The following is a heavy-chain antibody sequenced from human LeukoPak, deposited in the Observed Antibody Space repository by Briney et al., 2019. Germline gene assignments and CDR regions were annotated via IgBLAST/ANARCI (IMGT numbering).Heavy chain of an antibody. D-gene: IGHD6-13*01. CDR3: ARIYSSSWFLNWFDP. V-gene: IGHV4-38-2*02. J-gene: IGHJ5*02. CDR2: IYHSGST. CDR1: GYSISSGYY. Sequence: ASETLSLTCTVSGYSISSGYYWGWIRQPPGKGLEWIGSIYHSGSTYYNPSLKSRVTISVDTSKNQFSLKLNSVTAADTAVYYCARIYSSSWFLNWFDPWGQGTLVTVSS.